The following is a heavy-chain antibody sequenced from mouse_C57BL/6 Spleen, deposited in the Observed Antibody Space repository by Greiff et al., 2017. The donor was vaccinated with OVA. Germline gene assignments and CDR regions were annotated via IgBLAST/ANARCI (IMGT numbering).Heavy chain of an antibody. CDR2: IYPRSGNT. Sequence: QVQLKESGAELARPGASVKLSCKASGYTFTSYGISWVKQRTGQGLEWIGEIYPRSGNTYYNEKFKGKATLTADKSSSTAYMELRSLTSEDSAVYFCARFGTTVVRYFDVWGTGTTVTVSS. J-gene: IGHJ1*03. D-gene: IGHD1-1*01. CDR1: GYTFTSYG. CDR3: ARFGTTVVRYFDV. V-gene: IGHV1-81*01.